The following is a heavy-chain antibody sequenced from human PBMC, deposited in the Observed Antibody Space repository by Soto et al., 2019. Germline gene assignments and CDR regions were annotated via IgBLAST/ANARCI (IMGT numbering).Heavy chain of an antibody. D-gene: IGHD1-7*01. CDR3: AKSMTGTTLCYSYYGLDV. CDR2: IHSDGTT. Sequence: GGGLIQPGGSLRLSCAASGLTVIYNYMSWVRQAPGKGLEWASIIHSDGTTYYADSVKGRFTLSRDNSKNTVYLQMNSLSAEDTAVYYCAKSMTGTTLCYSYYGLDVWGQGTTVTVSS. J-gene: IGHJ6*02. V-gene: IGHV3-53*01. CDR1: GLTVIYNY.